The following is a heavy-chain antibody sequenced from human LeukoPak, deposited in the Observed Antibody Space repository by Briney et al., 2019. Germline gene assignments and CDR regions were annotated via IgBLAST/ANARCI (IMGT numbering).Heavy chain of an antibody. CDR1: GGSIISSSSSSYY. Sequence: KPSETLSLTCTVSGGSIISSSSSSYYWGWIRQSPGKGLEWIGEIHHSGSTNYNPALKSRVNMSVDTSKNHFSLSLASVTAADTAVYYCARRQLLYFFDLWGRGTLVTVSS. CDR2: IHHSGST. V-gene: IGHV4-39*02. J-gene: IGHJ4*02. D-gene: IGHD1-1*01. CDR3: ARRQLLYFFDL.